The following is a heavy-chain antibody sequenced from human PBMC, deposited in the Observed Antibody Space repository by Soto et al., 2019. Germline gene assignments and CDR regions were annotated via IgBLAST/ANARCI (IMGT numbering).Heavy chain of an antibody. V-gene: IGHV3-30*18. D-gene: IGHD6-19*01. Sequence: QVLLVESGGGVVRPGRSLRLSCGASGFSFSKYGMHWVRQAPGEGLEWLSLISYDGSEKWYAESVKGRFTISRDNSKNPLYLQMNSLRGDDRAVYYCAKGYEVIPPVASGWYSSYFYGVDVWGRGTTVTVSS. J-gene: IGHJ6*02. CDR1: GFSFSKYG. CDR2: ISYDGSEK. CDR3: AKGYEVIPPVASGWYSSYFYGVDV.